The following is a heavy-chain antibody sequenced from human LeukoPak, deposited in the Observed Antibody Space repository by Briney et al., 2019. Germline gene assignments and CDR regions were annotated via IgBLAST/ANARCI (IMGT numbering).Heavy chain of an antibody. CDR1: GGSFSSSSYY. Sequence: PSETLSLTCTVSGGSFSSSSYYWGWIRQPPGKGLEWIGSIYYSGSTYYNPSLKSRVTISVDTSKNQFSLKLSSVTAADTAVYYCARQLFGVVLTIIDYWGQGTLVTVSS. J-gene: IGHJ4*02. CDR3: ARQLFGVVLTIIDY. V-gene: IGHV4-39*01. D-gene: IGHD3-3*01. CDR2: IYYSGST.